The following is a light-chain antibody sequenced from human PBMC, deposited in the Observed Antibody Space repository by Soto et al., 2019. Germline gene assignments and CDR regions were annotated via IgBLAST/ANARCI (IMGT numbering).Light chain of an antibody. CDR3: QQYGSSLSIT. CDR1: QSVSSSY. V-gene: IGKV3-20*01. J-gene: IGKJ5*01. Sequence: EIVLTQSPGTQSLSPGERATLSCRASQSVSSSYLAWYQQKPGQAPRLLIYGASSRATGIPDRFSGSGSGTDFTLTISRLEPEDFAVYYCQQYGSSLSITFGQGTRLEIK. CDR2: GAS.